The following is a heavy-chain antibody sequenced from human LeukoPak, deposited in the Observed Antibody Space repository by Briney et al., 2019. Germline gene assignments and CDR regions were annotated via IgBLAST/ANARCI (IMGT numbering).Heavy chain of an antibody. CDR2: IYYAGRT. CDR3: ARGGFGPNWWFDP. V-gene: IGHV4-59*01. D-gene: IGHD3-10*01. CDR1: GGSLNNSY. J-gene: IGHJ5*02. Sequence: PSETLSLTCNVSGGSLNNSYWSWIRQPPGKGLEWLGSIYYAGRTNYNPSLKSRVTVSVDTSKNQFSLKLTSVTAADTAVYYCARGGFGPNWWFDPWGQGTLVTVSS.